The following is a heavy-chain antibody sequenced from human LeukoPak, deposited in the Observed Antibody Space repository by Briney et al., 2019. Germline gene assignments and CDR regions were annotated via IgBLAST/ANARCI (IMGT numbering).Heavy chain of an antibody. V-gene: IGHV1-18*01. Sequence: ASVKVSCKASGYTFTSYGISWVRQAPGQGLEWMGWISAYNGNTNYAQKLQGRVTMTTDTSTSTAYMELRSLRPDDTAVYYCARDSVLMVRGATFFDYWGQGTLVTVSS. J-gene: IGHJ4*02. CDR2: ISAYNGNT. CDR1: GYTFTSYG. D-gene: IGHD3-10*01. CDR3: ARDSVLMVRGATFFDY.